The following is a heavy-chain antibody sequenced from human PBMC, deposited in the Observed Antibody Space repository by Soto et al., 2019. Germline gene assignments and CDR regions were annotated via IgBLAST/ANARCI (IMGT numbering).Heavy chain of an antibody. CDR3: ASSPAFSSSWYGIPPDPSHGMDV. CDR1: GYTFTSFY. J-gene: IGHJ6*02. V-gene: IGHV1-46*01. CDR2: INPSGGIA. D-gene: IGHD6-13*01. Sequence: QMQLVQSGAEVKRPGASVRVSCKSSGYTFTSFYIHWVRQAPGQGLEWMGIINPSGGIANFAQRFQGRPPMPRDTSTNTHYMELSSLTSDDTAVYYCASSPAFSSSWYGIPPDPSHGMDVWGQGTTVTVS.